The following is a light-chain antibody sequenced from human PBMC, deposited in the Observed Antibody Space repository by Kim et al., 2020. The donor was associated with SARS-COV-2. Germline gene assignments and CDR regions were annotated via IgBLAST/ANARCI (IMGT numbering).Light chain of an antibody. V-gene: IGLV2-11*01. CDR3: CSYADSYTLI. J-gene: IGLJ2*01. CDR1: SSDVGGYNF. Sequence: GQSVTISCTGTSSDVGGYNFVSWYQQHPGKAPKLMIYDVNKRPSGVPDRFSGSKSGNTASLTISGLQAEDEADYYCCSYADSYTLIFGGGTQLTVL. CDR2: DVN.